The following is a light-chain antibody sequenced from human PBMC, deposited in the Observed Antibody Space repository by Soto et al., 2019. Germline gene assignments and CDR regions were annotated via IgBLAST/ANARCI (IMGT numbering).Light chain of an antibody. CDR2: GAS. Sequence: EIIVTQSPATLSVSPGERATLSCRASQSVNNNLAWYQQKPGQAPRLLIYGASTRATGIPARFGGSGYETEFTLTISSLQSEDFAIYYCQQYNNWPLLTFGGGTKVEIK. CDR1: QSVNNN. J-gene: IGKJ4*01. CDR3: QQYNNWPLLT. V-gene: IGKV3-15*01.